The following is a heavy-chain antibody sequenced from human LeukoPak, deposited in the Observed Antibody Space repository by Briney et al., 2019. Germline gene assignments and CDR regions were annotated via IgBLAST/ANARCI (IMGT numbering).Heavy chain of an antibody. D-gene: IGHD1-26*01. V-gene: IGHV1-2*02. CDR2: INPKSGGT. J-gene: IGHJ3*02. CDR1: GYTFTDYF. CDR3: ARDGVGATDDAFDI. Sequence: ASVKVSCKASGYTFTDYFMNWVRQAPGQGLEWMGWINPKSGGTVYAQKFQGRVTMTRDTSISTAYMELSRLRSDDTAVYYCARDGVGATDDAFDIWGQGTMVTVSS.